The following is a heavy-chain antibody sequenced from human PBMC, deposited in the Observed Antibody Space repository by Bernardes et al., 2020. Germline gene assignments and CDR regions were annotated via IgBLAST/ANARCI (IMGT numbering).Heavy chain of an antibody. V-gene: IGHV3-15*01. CDR2: IKSKSDGGTT. Sequence: SLRLSCVASGFTLSDAWMTWVRQAPGKGLEWVGRIKSKSDGGTTDYAAPVKGRFMISRDDSKNTLYLQMNSLKAEDTAVYYCTKANCGGDCPGYNWFEPWGQGTLVTVSS. CDR1: GFTLSDAW. J-gene: IGHJ5*02. CDR3: TKANCGGDCPGYNWFEP. D-gene: IGHD2-21*01.